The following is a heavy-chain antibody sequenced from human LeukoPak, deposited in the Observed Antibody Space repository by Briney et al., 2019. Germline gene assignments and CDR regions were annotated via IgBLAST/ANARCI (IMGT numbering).Heavy chain of an antibody. Sequence: GGSLRLSCAASGFTFSSYWMSRVRQAPGKGLEWVANIKQDGSEKYYVDSVKGRFTISRDNAKNSLYLQMNSLRAEDTAVYYCARKVGGHDFWSGYYTGPLDYWGQGTLVTVSS. CDR3: ARKVGGHDFWSGYYTGPLDY. V-gene: IGHV3-7*01. CDR2: IKQDGSEK. D-gene: IGHD3-3*01. J-gene: IGHJ4*02. CDR1: GFTFSSYW.